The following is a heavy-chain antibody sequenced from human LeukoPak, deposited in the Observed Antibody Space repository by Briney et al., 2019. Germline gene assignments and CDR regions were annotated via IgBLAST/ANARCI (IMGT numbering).Heavy chain of an antibody. CDR2: ISGSGGST. Sequence: GGSLRLSCAASGFIFSSYAMSWVRQAPGKGLEWVSAISGSGGSTYCADSVKGRFTISRDNSKNTLYLQMNSLRAEDTAVYYCAKDHAATHYCFDYWGQGTLVTVSS. V-gene: IGHV3-23*01. D-gene: IGHD6-13*01. CDR1: GFIFSSYA. CDR3: AKDHAATHYCFDY. J-gene: IGHJ4*02.